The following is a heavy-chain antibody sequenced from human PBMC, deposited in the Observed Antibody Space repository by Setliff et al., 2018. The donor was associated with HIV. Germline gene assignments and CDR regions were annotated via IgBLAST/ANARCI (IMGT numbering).Heavy chain of an antibody. J-gene: IGHJ3*02. D-gene: IGHD6-19*01. CDR1: GFTFEDYG. CDR3: VRDKWLVPDTFDI. V-gene: IGHV3-20*04. CDR2: INWNGGST. Sequence: GGSLRLSCAVSGFTFEDYGMSWVRQAPGKGLEWVSGINWNGGSTGDVDSVKGRFTISRDNAKNSLYLQMNSLRAEDMALYYCVRDKWLVPDTFDIWGQGTMVTVSS.